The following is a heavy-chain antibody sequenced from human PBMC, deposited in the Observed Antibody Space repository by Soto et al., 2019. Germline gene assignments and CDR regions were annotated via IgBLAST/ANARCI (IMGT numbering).Heavy chain of an antibody. CDR1: GFTFSSYA. CDR3: AKAPSPSYSSCWPLEGHF. V-gene: IGHV3-23*01. CDR2: ISGSGGST. Sequence: EVQLLESGGGLVQPGGSLRLSCAASGFTFSSYAMSWVRQAPGKGLELVSAISGSGGSTYYADSVKGRFTISRDNSKNTLYLQMNSLRAEDTAVYYCAKAPSPSYSSCWPLEGHFWGQGTLVTVSS. D-gene: IGHD6-19*01. J-gene: IGHJ4*02.